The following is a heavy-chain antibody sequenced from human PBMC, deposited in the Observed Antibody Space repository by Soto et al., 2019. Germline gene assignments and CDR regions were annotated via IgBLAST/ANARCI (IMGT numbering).Heavy chain of an antibody. CDR2: LIPIFGTA. CDR1: GGTFSSYA. CDR3: ARSAGMARDWGAFGI. V-gene: IGHV1-69*13. D-gene: IGHD3-10*01. J-gene: IGHJ3*02. Sequence: SVKVSCKASGGTFSSYAISWVRQAPGQGLEWMGGLIPIFGTANYAQKFQGRVTITADESTSTAYMELSSLRSEDTAVYYCARSAGMARDWGAFGIWGQGTMVTVSS.